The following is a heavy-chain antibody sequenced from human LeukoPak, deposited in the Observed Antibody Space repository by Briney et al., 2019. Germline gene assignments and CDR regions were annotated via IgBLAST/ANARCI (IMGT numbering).Heavy chain of an antibody. CDR1: GFTFSSYS. J-gene: IGHJ4*02. Sequence: GGPLRLSCAASGFTFSSYSMNWARQAPGKGLEWVSYISYSSSTIYYADSVKGRFTISRDNAKNSLYLQMDSLRAEDTAVYYCARDRLHYGEYEKTFDYWGQGTLVTVSS. V-gene: IGHV3-48*04. CDR2: ISYSSSTI. CDR3: ARDRLHYGEYEKTFDY. D-gene: IGHD4-17*01.